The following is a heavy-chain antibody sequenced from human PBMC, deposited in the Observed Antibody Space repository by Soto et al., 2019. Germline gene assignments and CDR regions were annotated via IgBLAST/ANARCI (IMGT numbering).Heavy chain of an antibody. V-gene: IGHV1-69*12. CDR2: IIPIFGTA. J-gene: IGHJ4*02. CDR3: ARESRYFIGGSCSFLPGIDC. Sequence: QVQLVQSGAEVKKPGSSVKVSCKASGGTFSSYAISWVRQAPGQGLEWMGGIIPIFGTANYAQKFQGRVTITAGESTSTAYMELSSLRSEDTAVYYCARESRYFIGGSCSFLPGIDCWGQGTLVTVSS. D-gene: IGHD2-15*01. CDR1: GGTFSSYA.